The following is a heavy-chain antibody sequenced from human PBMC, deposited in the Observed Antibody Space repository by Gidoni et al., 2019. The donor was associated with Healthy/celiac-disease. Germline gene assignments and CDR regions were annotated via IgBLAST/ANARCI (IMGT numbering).Heavy chain of an antibody. Sequence: QVQLQESGPGLVKPSQTLSLTCTVSGGSISSGGYYWSWIRQHPGKGLEWIGYIYYSGSTYYNPSLKSRVTISVDTSKNQFSLKLSSVTAADTAVYYCARVSYIWSGTLEQPFDPWGQGTLVTVSS. J-gene: IGHJ5*02. CDR2: IYYSGST. CDR3: ARVSYIWSGTLEQPFDP. V-gene: IGHV4-31*03. CDR1: GGSISSGGYY. D-gene: IGHD3-3*01.